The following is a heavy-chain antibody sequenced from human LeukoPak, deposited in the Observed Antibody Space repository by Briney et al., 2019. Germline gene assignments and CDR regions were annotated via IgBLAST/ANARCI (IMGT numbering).Heavy chain of an antibody. CDR3: AKEGSRYPYYYFYYMDV. CDR2: IYYSGNT. Sequence: PSETLSLTCTVSGDFSSNKNYNWGWIRQPPGKGLEWIGSIYYSGNTYYNPSLKSRVNISVDMSKNQISLKLNSVTAADTAMYYCAKEGSRYPYYYFYYMDVWGKGTTVTVSS. D-gene: IGHD3-10*01. J-gene: IGHJ6*03. CDR1: GDFSSNKNYN. V-gene: IGHV4-39*07.